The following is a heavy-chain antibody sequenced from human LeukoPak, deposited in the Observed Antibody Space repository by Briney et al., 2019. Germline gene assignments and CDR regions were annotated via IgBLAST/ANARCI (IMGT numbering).Heavy chain of an antibody. D-gene: IGHD2-15*01. CDR2: INHSGST. CDR1: GGPFSGYY. V-gene: IGHV4-34*01. CDR3: ARAVVAAGYFDY. Sequence: SETLSLTCAVYGGPFSGYYWSWIRQPPGKGLEWIGEINHSGSTNYNPSLKSRVTISVDTSKNQFSLKLSSVTAADTAVYYCARAVVAAGYFDYWGQGTLVTVSS. J-gene: IGHJ4*02.